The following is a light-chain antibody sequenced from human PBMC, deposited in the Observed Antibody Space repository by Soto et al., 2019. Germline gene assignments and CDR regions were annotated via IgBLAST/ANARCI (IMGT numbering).Light chain of an antibody. J-gene: IGKJ1*01. V-gene: IGKV3-20*01. Sequence: EIVLTQSPGTLSFSPGERATLSCRASQSVSSSYLAWYQQKPGQAPRLLIHGASSRATGIPDRISGSGSGTDFTLTIGRLEPGDFAVYYCQQYVTSPPGTFGQGTKVDIK. CDR2: GAS. CDR1: QSVSSSY. CDR3: QQYVTSPPGT.